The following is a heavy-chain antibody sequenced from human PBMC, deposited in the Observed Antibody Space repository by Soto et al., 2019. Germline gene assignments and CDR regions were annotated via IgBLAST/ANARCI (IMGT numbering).Heavy chain of an antibody. Sequence: SVKVSCKASGGTFSSYAISWVRQAPGQGLEWMGGIIPIFGTANYAQKFQGRVTITADESTSTAYMELSSLRSEDTAVYYCASPERYQPDYDFWQRGYGMDVWGQGPTVTVSS. J-gene: IGHJ6*01. D-gene: IGHD3-3*01. V-gene: IGHV1-69*13. CDR1: GGTFSSYA. CDR3: ASPERYQPDYDFWQRGYGMDV. CDR2: IIPIFGTA.